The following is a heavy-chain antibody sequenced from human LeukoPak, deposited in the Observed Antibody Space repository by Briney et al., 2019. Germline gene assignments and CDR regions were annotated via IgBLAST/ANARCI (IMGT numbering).Heavy chain of an antibody. CDR1: GASFESHY. D-gene: IGHD2-2*01. CDR2: YFDTGST. V-gene: IGHV4-59*11. Sequence: SETLSLTCNVSGASFESHYWTWIRQTPDKRLEWIGYYFDTGSTDFNPSLKSRVAMSVDRSKNQFSLKLSSVTAADTAVYYCARGGLGVVVPAAMKPIDYWGQGTLVTVSS. J-gene: IGHJ4*02. CDR3: ARGGLGVVVPAAMKPIDY.